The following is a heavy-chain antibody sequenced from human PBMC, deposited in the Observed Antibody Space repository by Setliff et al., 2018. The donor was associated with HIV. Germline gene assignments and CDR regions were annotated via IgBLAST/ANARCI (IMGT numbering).Heavy chain of an antibody. CDR1: GYTFTSYY. CDR2: INTHTGNP. D-gene: IGHD3-16*01. J-gene: IGHJ6*03. CDR3: ARPLGYYYYYMDV. V-gene: IGHV7-4-1*02. Sequence: ASVKVSCKASGYTFTSYYIHWVRQAPGQGLEWMGWINTHTGNPTYAQDFTGRFVFSLDTSVSTAYLQISSLKAEDTAVYYCARPLGYYYYYMDVWGKGTTVTVSS.